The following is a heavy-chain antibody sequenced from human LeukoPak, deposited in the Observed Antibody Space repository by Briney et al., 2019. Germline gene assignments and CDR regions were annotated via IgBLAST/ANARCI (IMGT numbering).Heavy chain of an antibody. CDR2: IQYDGTNK. V-gene: IGHV3-30*02. Sequence: GGSLRLSCAASGFTFSGYNIHWVRQAPGKGLEWVAFIQYDGTNKYYADSLKGRFTISRDDSKNTLYLQMNSPRAEDTAAYYCAKDGNWARFENWGQGTLATVSS. D-gene: IGHD7-27*01. J-gene: IGHJ4*02. CDR3: AKDGNWARFEN. CDR1: GFTFSGYN.